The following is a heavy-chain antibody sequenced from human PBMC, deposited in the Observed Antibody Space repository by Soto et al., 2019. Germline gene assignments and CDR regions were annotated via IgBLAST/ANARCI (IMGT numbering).Heavy chain of an antibody. J-gene: IGHJ4*02. CDR3: AHSIRYFDWLHRYFDY. Sequence: QITLKESGPTLVKPTQTLTLTCTFSGFSLSTSGVGVGWIRQPPGKALEWLALIYWDDDKRYSPSLKSRLTITKDTSQNQVVLTMTNMDPVDTATYYCAHSIRYFDWLHRYFDYWGQGTLVTVSS. CDR1: GFSLSTSGVG. CDR2: IYWDDDK. D-gene: IGHD3-9*01. V-gene: IGHV2-5*02.